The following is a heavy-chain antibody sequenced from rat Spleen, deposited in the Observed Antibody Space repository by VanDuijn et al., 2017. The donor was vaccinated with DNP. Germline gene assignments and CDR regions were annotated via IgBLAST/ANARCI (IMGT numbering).Heavy chain of an antibody. CDR2: ISYDGGST. Sequence: EVQLVESGGGLVQPGRSLKLSCAASGFTFSDYYMAWVRQAPTKGLEWVASISYDGGSTYYRDSVKGRFTISRDNAKSSLYLQMDSLRSEDTATYYWTNQGFAYWGQGTLVTVSS. CDR1: GFTFSDYY. V-gene: IGHV5-20*01. CDR3: TNQGFAY. J-gene: IGHJ3*01.